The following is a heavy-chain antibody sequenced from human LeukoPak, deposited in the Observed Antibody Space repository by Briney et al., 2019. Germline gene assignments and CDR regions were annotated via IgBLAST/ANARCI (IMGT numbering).Heavy chain of an antibody. CDR2: INTSGRAI. Sequence: GRSMRLSCAASGFTFGSYSMSCVRLAPGKGLQWVSKINTSGRAIYYIDLVKGRFNIYRDNAENSLYLQMNSLRVEDTAEYYCAGRSCTDGVCRFDYWGQGTLVTVS. CDR3: AGRSCTDGVCRFDY. D-gene: IGHD2-8*01. J-gene: IGHJ4*02. V-gene: IGHV3-21*05. CDR1: GFTFGSYS.